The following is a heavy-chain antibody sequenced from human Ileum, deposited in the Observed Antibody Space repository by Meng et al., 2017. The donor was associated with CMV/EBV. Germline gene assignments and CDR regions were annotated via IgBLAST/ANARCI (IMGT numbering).Heavy chain of an antibody. J-gene: IGHJ4*02. V-gene: IGHV4-4*07. Sequence: QMQPQGSGPGLVKPSETLSLTCIVSGDSISGYHWTWIRKPAGKGLEWIGRLRTSGTTDHNPSLKSRVTLSIDTSKNQFSLKLNSVTAADTAVYYCGRAGARGVPIDMWGQGTLVTVSS. CDR2: LRTSGTT. CDR1: GDSISGYH. D-gene: IGHD3-10*01. CDR3: GRAGARGVPIDM.